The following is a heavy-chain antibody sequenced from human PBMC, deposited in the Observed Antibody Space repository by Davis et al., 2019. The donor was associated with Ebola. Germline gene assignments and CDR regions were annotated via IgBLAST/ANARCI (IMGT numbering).Heavy chain of an antibody. D-gene: IGHD3-22*01. V-gene: IGHV3-30-3*01. J-gene: IGHJ4*02. Sequence: PGGSLRLSCAASGFTFSSYAMHWVRQAPGKGLEWVAVISYDGSNKYYADSVKGRFTISRDNSKNTLYLQMNSLRAEDTAVYYCARDSSGYSLFDYWGQGTLVTVSS. CDR2: ISYDGSNK. CDR1: GFTFSSYA. CDR3: ARDSSGYSLFDY.